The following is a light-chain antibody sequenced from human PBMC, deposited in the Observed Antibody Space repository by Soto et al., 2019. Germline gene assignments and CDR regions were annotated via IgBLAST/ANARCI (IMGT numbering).Light chain of an antibody. CDR1: QDIRGA. J-gene: IGKJ5*01. CDR2: DVS. Sequence: AIQVTQSPSSLSASVGDRVTITCRASQDIRGALAWYQQKPGKAPKLLIYDVSTLESGVPSRFSGSGSGTEFTLTMTSLQPRDFATYICQQFNSYPITFGHGTRLNIK. V-gene: IGKV1-13*02. CDR3: QQFNSYPIT.